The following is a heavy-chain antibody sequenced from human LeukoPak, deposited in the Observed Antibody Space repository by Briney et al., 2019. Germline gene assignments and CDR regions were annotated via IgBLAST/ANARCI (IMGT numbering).Heavy chain of an antibody. V-gene: IGHV4-39*07. J-gene: IGHJ5*02. D-gene: IGHD4-11*01. CDR3: ARRGYSNYIPRGWFDP. CDR2: IYYSGTT. Sequence: SETLSLTCTVSGGSISSSSFYWGWIRQPPGKGLEWIGSIYYSGTTYYNLSLKSRVTMSVDTSKNQFSLKLTSVTAADTAVFYCARRGYSNYIPRGWFDPWGQGTLVTVSS. CDR1: GGSISSSSFY.